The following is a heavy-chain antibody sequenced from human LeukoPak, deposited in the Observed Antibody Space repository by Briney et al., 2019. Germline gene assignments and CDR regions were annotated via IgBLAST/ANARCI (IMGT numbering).Heavy chain of an antibody. J-gene: IGHJ4*02. CDR2: ISSSSSTI. CDR1: GFTFSSYS. CDR3: ARDSRGSGSYYNVRYFDY. Sequence: GGSLRLSCAASGFTFSSYSMNWVRQAPGKGLEWVSYISSSSSTIYYADSVKGRFTISRDNAKNSLYLQMNSLRAEDTAVYYCARDSRGSGSYYNVRYFDYWGQGTLVTVPS. V-gene: IGHV3-48*01. D-gene: IGHD3-10*01.